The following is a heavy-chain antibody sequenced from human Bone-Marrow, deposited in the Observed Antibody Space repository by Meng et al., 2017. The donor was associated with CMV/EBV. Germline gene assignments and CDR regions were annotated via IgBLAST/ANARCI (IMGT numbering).Heavy chain of an antibody. CDR2: INHSGST. J-gene: IGHJ6*02. CDR1: GGSFSGYY. Sequence: GSLRLSCAVYGGSFSGYYWSWIRQPPGKGLEWIGEINHSGSTNYNPSLKSRVTISVDTSKNQFSLKLSSVTAADTAVYYCARDKGTALYFHYGMDVWGQGTTVTVSS. V-gene: IGHV4-34*01. CDR3: ARDKGTALYFHYGMDV. D-gene: IGHD2-8*01.